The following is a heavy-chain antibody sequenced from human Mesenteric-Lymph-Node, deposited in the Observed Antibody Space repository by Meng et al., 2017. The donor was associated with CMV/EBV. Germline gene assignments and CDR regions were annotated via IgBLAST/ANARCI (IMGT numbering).Heavy chain of an antibody. CDR1: GGSFSGYY. J-gene: IGHJ6*02. CDR2: INHSGST. V-gene: IGHV4-34*01. CDR3: ARGPKDCSSTSCYFRHYYYGMDV. Sequence: SETLSLTCAVYGGSFSGYYWSWLRQPPGRGLEWIGEINHSGSTNYNPSLKSRVTISVDTSKNQFSLKLSSVTAADTAVYYCARGPKDCSSTSCYFRHYYYGMDVWGQGTTVTVSS. D-gene: IGHD2-2*01.